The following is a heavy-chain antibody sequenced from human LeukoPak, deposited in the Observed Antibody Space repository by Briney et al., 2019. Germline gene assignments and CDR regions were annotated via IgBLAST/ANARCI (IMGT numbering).Heavy chain of an antibody. D-gene: IGHD6-13*01. V-gene: IGHV1-46*01. CDR3: ARGSFAAAAGHGAFDI. CDR2: INPSGGST. Sequence: ASVKVSCKASGYTFTSYYMHWVRQAPGQGLEWMGIINPSGGSTSYAQKFQGRVTMTRDTSTSTVYMELSSLRSEDTAVYYCARGSFAAAAGHGAFDIWGQGTMVTVSS. J-gene: IGHJ3*02. CDR1: GYTFTSYY.